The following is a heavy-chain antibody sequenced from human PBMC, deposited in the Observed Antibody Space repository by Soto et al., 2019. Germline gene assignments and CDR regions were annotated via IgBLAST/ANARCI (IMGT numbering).Heavy chain of an antibody. CDR3: ARDSPMYQLLLLYYIDY. V-gene: IGHV1-18*01. CDR1: GYTFTSYG. CDR2: ISAYNGNT. Sequence: GASVKVSWKASGYTFTSYGISWVRQAPGQGLEWMGWISAYNGNTNYAQKLQGRVTMTTDTSTSTAYMELRSLRSDDTAVYYCARDSPMYQLLLLYYIDYWGQGTLVTVSS. J-gene: IGHJ4*02. D-gene: IGHD2-2*01.